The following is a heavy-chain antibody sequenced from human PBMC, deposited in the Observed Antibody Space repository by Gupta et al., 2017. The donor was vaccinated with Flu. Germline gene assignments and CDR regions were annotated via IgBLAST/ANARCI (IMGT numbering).Heavy chain of an antibody. D-gene: IGHD1-26*01. CDR3: ARGVDRGVDY. CDR1: GYTFTNYD. Sequence: QVQLVQSGAEVKKPGASVIVSCKASGYTFTNYDINWVRQATGQGLEWMGWVSPSSGATGYAQRFQGRVTMTKYSSTNTAYMELSSLTSEDTAVYYCARGVDRGVDYWGQGTLVTVSS. J-gene: IGHJ4*02. V-gene: IGHV1-8*01. CDR2: VSPSSGAT.